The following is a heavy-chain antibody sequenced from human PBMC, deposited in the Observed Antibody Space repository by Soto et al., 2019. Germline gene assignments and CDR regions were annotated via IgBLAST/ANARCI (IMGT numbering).Heavy chain of an antibody. Sequence: QVQLVESGGGVVQPGRSLRLSCAASGFSFSKYGMHWVRQAPGKGLEWVAEMSDDGSKKYYEDSVKGRFTISRDNSKNTLYLLMDSLRPEDTAMYYCAKELRETGGYYFDCWGQGTLVTVSS. CDR1: GFSFSKYG. V-gene: IGHV3-30*18. D-gene: IGHD3-16*01. J-gene: IGHJ4*02. CDR2: MSDDGSKK. CDR3: AKELRETGGYYFDC.